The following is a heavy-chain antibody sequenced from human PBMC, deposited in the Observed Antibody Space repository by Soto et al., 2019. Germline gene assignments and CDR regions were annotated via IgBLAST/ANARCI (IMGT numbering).Heavy chain of an antibody. V-gene: IGHV1-69*08. CDR1: GGTFSRYS. CDR2: IIPIFGIA. D-gene: IGHD2-2*01. CDR3: AGEDRDRETGLVPAAIDGMDV. Sequence: QVQLLQSGAEVKKPGSSVKVSCKASGGTFSRYSITWVRQAPGHGLEWIGRIIPIFGIASYAKEFQGRVTCAADEAKRTAYMELSSLRSDDTPGYYCAGEDRDRETGLVPAAIDGMDVWGQGTTVTVSS. J-gene: IGHJ6*02.